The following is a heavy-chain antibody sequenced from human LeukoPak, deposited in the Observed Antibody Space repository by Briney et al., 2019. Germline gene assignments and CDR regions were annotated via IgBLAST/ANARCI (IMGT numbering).Heavy chain of an antibody. Sequence: GGSLRLSCAASGFTFSSYWMSWVRQAPGKGLEWVSSISSSSSYIYYADSVKGRFTISRDNAKNSLYLQMNSLRAEDTAVYYCARGSTLGGGWFDPWGQGTLVTVSS. CDR1: GFTFSSYW. V-gene: IGHV3-21*01. CDR3: ARGSTLGGGWFDP. D-gene: IGHD3-16*01. J-gene: IGHJ5*02. CDR2: ISSSSSYI.